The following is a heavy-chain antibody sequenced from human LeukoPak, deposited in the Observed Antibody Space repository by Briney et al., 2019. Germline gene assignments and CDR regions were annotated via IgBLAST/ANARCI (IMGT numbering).Heavy chain of an antibody. V-gene: IGHV1-3*01. CDR3: ARDIPDYYGSGIP. J-gene: IGHJ5*02. CDR2: INAGNGNT. D-gene: IGHD3-10*01. CDR1: GYTFTSYA. Sequence: ASVKVSCKASGYTFTSYAMHWVRQAPGQRLEWMGWINAGNGNTKYSQKFQGRVTITRDTSASTAYMELSSLRSEDTAVYYCARDIPDYYGSGIPWGQGTLVTVSS.